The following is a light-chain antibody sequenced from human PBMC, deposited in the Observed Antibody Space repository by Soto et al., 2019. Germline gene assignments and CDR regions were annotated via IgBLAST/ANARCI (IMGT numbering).Light chain of an antibody. Sequence: EIVMTQSPATLSVSPGERATLSCTASHYSYSNVAWFQQRLGQAPRLLIDRASTRAPGTPARFSGSGSGTEFTLTITSLRSEDFALFYCQQYHNLWTFGQGTEVEIK. CDR1: HYSYSN. CDR2: RAS. CDR3: QQYHNLWT. J-gene: IGKJ1*01. V-gene: IGKV3-15*01.